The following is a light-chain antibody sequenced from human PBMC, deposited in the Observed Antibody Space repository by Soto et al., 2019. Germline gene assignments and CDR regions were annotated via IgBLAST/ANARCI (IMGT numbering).Light chain of an antibody. Sequence: EIVLTQSPATLSLSPGERATLSCWASQSVSSYLAWYQQKPGQAPRLLIYDASSRATGIPARFSGSGSGTDFTLTISSLEPEDFAIYYCQQRTDWPPTFGGGTKVDIK. CDR1: QSVSSY. CDR2: DAS. J-gene: IGKJ4*01. CDR3: QQRTDWPPT. V-gene: IGKV3-11*01.